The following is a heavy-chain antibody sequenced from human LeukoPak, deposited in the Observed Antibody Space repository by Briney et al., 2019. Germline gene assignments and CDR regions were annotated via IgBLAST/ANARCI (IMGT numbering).Heavy chain of an antibody. J-gene: IGHJ5*02. V-gene: IGHV3-21*01. CDR3: ARAHDYGGNWFDP. CDR1: GFTFSSYS. D-gene: IGHD4-23*01. CDR2: ISSSSSYI. Sequence: GGSLRLSCAASGFTFSSYSMNWVRQAPGKGLEWVSSISSSSSYIYYADSVKGRFTISRGNAKNSLYLQMNSLRAEDTAVYYCARAHDYGGNWFDPWGQGTLVTVSS.